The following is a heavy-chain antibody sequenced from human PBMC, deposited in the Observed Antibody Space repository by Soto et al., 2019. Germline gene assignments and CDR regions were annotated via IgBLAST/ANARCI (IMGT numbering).Heavy chain of an antibody. Sequence: GGSLRLSCAASGFTFSTYSMNWVRQAPGKGLEWVSSISSSSGYIYYADSVKGRFTISRDDAKNSLSLQMNSLRAEDTAVYYCAGPLMTTVTTYAFDISDPRTMVTV. V-gene: IGHV3-21*01. CDR1: GFTFSTYS. CDR2: ISSSSGYI. CDR3: AGPLMTTVTTYAFDI. J-gene: IGHJ3*02. D-gene: IGHD4-4*01.